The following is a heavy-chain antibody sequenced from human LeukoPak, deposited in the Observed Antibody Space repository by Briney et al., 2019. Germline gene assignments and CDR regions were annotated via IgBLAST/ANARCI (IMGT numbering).Heavy chain of an antibody. CDR3: ATVDSSGWYFHTNDF. CDR1: GFTFSSYE. V-gene: IGHV3-48*03. Sequence: GGSLRLSCAASGFTFSSYEMNWVRQAPGKGLEWVSYISSSGSTIYYADSVKGRFTISRDNAKNSLYLQMNSLRAEDTAVYYCATVDSSGWYFHTNDFWGQGTLVTVSS. J-gene: IGHJ4*02. CDR2: ISSSGSTI. D-gene: IGHD6-19*01.